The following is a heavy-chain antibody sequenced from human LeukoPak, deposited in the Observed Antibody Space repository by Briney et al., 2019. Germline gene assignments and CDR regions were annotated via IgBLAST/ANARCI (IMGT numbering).Heavy chain of an antibody. D-gene: IGHD2-15*01. J-gene: IGHJ6*03. V-gene: IGHV4-34*01. Sequence: PSETLSLTCAVYGGSFSGYYWSWIRQPPGKGLEWIGEINHSGSTNYNPSLKSRVTISVDTSKNQFSLKLSSVTAADTAVYYCARGDGWRQVAKLSLYSYYIDVWGKGTSVTVSS. CDR2: INHSGST. CDR1: GGSFSGYY. CDR3: ARGDGWRQVAKLSLYSYYIDV.